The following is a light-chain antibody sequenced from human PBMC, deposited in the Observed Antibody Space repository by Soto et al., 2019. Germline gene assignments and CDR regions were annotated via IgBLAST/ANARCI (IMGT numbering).Light chain of an antibody. CDR2: WAS. Sequence: DIVMTQSPDSLAVSLGERATINCKSSQSVLYSSNNKNYLAWYQQIPGQPPKLLIYWASTRESGVPDRFSGSGSGTDFVLTISSLQAEDVAVYYCQQYYSTPYTFGQGTKLEIK. CDR1: QSVLYSSNNKNY. V-gene: IGKV4-1*01. CDR3: QQYYSTPYT. J-gene: IGKJ2*01.